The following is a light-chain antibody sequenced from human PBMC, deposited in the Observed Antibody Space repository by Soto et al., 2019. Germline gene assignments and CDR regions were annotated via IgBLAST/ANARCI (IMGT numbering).Light chain of an antibody. V-gene: IGKV3-20*01. CDR3: QQYGSSPSGVT. CDR1: QSVSSSY. Sequence: EIVLTQSPCTLSLSPGERATLSCRASQSVSSSYLAWYQQKPGQAPRLLIYGASSRATGIPDRFSGSGSGTDFTLTISRLEPEDFAVYYCQQYGSSPSGVTFGQGTRLEIK. J-gene: IGKJ5*01. CDR2: GAS.